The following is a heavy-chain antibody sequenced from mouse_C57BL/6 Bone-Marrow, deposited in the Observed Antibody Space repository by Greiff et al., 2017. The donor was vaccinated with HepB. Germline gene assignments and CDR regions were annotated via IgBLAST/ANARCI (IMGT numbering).Heavy chain of an antibody. CDR2: IDPDTGGT. CDR3: TRGDGNYLYYFDY. CDR1: GYTFTDYE. J-gene: IGHJ2*01. D-gene: IGHD2-1*01. V-gene: IGHV1-15*01. Sequence: QVQLQQSGAELVRPGASVTLSCKASGYTFTDYEMHWVKQTPVHGLEWIGAIDPDTGGTAYNQKFKGKAILTADKSSSTAYMELRSLTSEDSAVYYSTRGDGNYLYYFDYWGQGTTLTVSS.